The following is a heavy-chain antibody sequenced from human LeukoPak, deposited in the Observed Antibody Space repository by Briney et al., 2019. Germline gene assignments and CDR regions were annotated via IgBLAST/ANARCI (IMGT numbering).Heavy chain of an antibody. CDR3: AREFWRSSEVLGSAFDI. V-gene: IGHV1-18*01. CDR2: ISAYNGNT. D-gene: IGHD2-8*02. Sequence: GASVKVSCKASGYTFTSYGISWVRQAPGQGLEWMGWISAYNGNTNYAQKFQGWVTMTRDTSISTAYMELSRLRSDDTAVYYCAREFWRSSEVLGSAFDIWGQGTMVTVSS. CDR1: GYTFTSYG. J-gene: IGHJ3*02.